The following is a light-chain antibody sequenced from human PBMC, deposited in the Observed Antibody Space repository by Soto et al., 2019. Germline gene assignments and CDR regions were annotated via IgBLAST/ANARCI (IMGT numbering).Light chain of an antibody. V-gene: IGKV1-8*01. J-gene: IGKJ1*01. CDR2: AAS. CDR3: QRYYSYPRT. CDR1: QGISSY. Sequence: AIRMTQSPSSFSASTGDRVTITCRASQGISSYLAWYQQKPGKAPKLLIYAASTLQSGVPSRFSGSGSGTDFTLTISCLQSEDFATYYCQRYYSYPRTVGQGTKVEIK.